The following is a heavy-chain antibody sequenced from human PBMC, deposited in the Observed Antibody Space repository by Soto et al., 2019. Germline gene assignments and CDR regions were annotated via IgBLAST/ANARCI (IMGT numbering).Heavy chain of an antibody. CDR2: INHSGST. J-gene: IGHJ5*02. V-gene: IGHV4-34*01. Sequence: SDTLSLTYADFGGSFSGYYWRWIRQPPGKGLEWIGEINHSGSTNYNPSLKSRVTISVDTSKNQFSLKLSSVTAADTAVYYCARGGRIAAAETNWFDPWGQG. D-gene: IGHD6-13*01. CDR1: GGSFSGYY. CDR3: ARGGRIAAAETNWFDP.